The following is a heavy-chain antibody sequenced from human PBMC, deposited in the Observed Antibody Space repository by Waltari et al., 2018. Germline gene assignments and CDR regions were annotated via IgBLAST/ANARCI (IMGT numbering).Heavy chain of an antibody. V-gene: IGHV4-38-2*02. CDR2: IYHSGST. D-gene: IGHD1-7*01. Sequence: QVQLQESGPGLVKPSETLSLTCTVSGYSISSGYYWGWIRQPPGKGLEWIGSIYHSGSTYYNPALKSRVTISVDTSKNQFSLKLSSVTAADTAVYYCARGRRNYGWYFDLWGRDTLVTVSS. CDR3: ARGRRNYGWYFDL. CDR1: GYSISSGYY. J-gene: IGHJ2*01.